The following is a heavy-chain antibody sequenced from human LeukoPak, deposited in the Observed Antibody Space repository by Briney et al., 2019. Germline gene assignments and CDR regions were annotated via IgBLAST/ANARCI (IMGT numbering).Heavy chain of an antibody. CDR2: IIPIFGTA. Sequence: GASVKVSCKASGGTFSSYAISWVRQAPGQGLEWMGGIIPIFGTANYAQKFQGRVTITADESTSTAYMELSSLRSEDTAVYYCASGRDGYNGFDYWGQGTLVTVPS. CDR3: ASGRDGYNGFDY. CDR1: GGTFSSYA. J-gene: IGHJ4*02. D-gene: IGHD5-24*01. V-gene: IGHV1-69*01.